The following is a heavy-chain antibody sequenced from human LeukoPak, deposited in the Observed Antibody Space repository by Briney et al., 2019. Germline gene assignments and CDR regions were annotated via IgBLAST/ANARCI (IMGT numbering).Heavy chain of an antibody. CDR2: INPSGGST. V-gene: IGHV1-46*01. CDR1: GYTLTSYY. J-gene: IGHJ5*02. CDR3: AGGAGTNWFDP. D-gene: IGHD3-16*01. Sequence: GASVKVSCKASGYTLTSYYMHWVRQAPGQGLEWMGIINPSGGSTSYAQKFQGRVTMTRDMSTSTVYMELSSLRSEDTAVYYCAGGAGTNWFDPWGQGTLVTVSS.